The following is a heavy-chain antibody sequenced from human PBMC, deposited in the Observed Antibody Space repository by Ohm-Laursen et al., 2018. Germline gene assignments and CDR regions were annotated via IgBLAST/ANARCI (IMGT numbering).Heavy chain of an antibody. V-gene: IGHV3-23*01. J-gene: IGHJ4*02. CDR3: AKLDCSGGSCYHY. D-gene: IGHD2-15*01. CDR2: SDIYFNT. CDR1: GGSISSGGYY. Sequence: LSLTCTVSGGSISSGGYYWSWIRQHPGKGLEWVSSSDIYFNTYYTDSVKGRFTISRDNSKDTVVLQMDYLRAEDTAVYYCAKLDCSGGSCYHYWGQGTLVTVSS.